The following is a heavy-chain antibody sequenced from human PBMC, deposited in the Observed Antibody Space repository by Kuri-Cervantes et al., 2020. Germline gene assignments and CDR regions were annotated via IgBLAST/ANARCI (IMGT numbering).Heavy chain of an antibody. D-gene: IGHD6-13*01. J-gene: IGHJ4*02. CDR1: GFTFSDYY. CDR3: ASHLAGKTLPVPADRAAGKEEVDY. CDR2: ISSSGSTI. Sequence: GESLKISCAASGFTFSDYYMSWIRQVPGKGLEWVSYISSSGSTIYYADSVRGRFTISRDNAKNSLYLQMNSLRAEDTAVYYCASHLAGKTLPVPADRAAGKEEVDYWGQGTLVTVSS. V-gene: IGHV3-11*01.